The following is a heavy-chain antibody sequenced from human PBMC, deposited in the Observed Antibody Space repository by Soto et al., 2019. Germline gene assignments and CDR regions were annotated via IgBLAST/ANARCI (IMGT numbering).Heavy chain of an antibody. V-gene: IGHV3-23*01. D-gene: IGHD1-7*01. CDR3: AKDLSTXRTGTTSPNYYYYGMDV. CDR1: GFTFSSYA. CDR2: ISGSGGST. J-gene: IGHJ6*02. Sequence: PGGSLRLSCAASGFTFSSYAMSWVRQAPGKGLEWVSAISGSGGSTYYADSVKGRFTISRDNSKNTLYLQMNSLRAEDTAVYYCAKDLSTXRTGTTSPNYYYYGMDVWGQGTTVTVSS.